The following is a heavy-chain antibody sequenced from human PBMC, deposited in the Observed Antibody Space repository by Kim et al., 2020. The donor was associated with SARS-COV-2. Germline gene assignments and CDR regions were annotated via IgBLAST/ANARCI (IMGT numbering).Heavy chain of an antibody. J-gene: IGHJ5*02. D-gene: IGHD6-13*01. CDR3: ARGGYSSSWYGRLNWFDP. V-gene: IGHV4-34*04. Sequence: LKSRATISVHTSKNQFSLELSSVTAADTAVYYCARGGYSSSWYGRLNWFDPWGQGTLVTVSS.